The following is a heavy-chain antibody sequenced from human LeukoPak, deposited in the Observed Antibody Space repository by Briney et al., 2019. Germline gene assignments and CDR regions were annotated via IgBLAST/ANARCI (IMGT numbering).Heavy chain of an antibody. J-gene: IGHJ5*02. CDR1: GYTFTSYY. Sequence: ASVKVSCKASGYTFTSYYMHWVRQAPGQGLEWMGIINPSGGSTSYAQKFQGRVTMTRDTSTSTVYMELSSLRSEGTAVYYCARDLDVGYSGYDFSVEGNWFDPWGQGTLVTVSS. D-gene: IGHD5-12*01. CDR2: INPSGGST. CDR3: ARDLDVGYSGYDFSVEGNWFDP. V-gene: IGHV1-46*01.